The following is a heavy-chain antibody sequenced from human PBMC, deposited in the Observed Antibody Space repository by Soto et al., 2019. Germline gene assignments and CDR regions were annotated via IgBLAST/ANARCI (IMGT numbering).Heavy chain of an antibody. Sequence: GGSLRLSCAASGFTFSSYSMNWVRQAPGKGLEWVSSISSSSSYIYYADSVKGRFTISRDNAKNSLYLQMNSLRAEDTAVYYCASDGYSSSWYVPDFDYWGQGTLVTVSS. CDR3: ASDGYSSSWYVPDFDY. J-gene: IGHJ4*02. V-gene: IGHV3-21*01. D-gene: IGHD6-13*01. CDR1: GFTFSSYS. CDR2: ISSSSSYI.